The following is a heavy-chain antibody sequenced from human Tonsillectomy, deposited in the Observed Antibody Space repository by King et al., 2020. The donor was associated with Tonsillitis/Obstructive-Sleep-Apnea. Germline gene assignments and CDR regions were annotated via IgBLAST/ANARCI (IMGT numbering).Heavy chain of an antibody. V-gene: IGHV5-51*01. CDR3: ARSCSSNNCFGYYFDY. D-gene: IGHD2-2*01. Sequence: QLVQSGAEVKKPGESLKISCKASGYSFTNYWIGWVRQMPGKGLEWMGIIYPDDSDTRHSPSFRGQVTISADKSTSTASLQWSRLKASDTAMYYCARSCSSNNCFGYYFDYWGQGTLVTVSS. CDR1: GYSFTNYW. CDR2: IYPDDSDT. J-gene: IGHJ4*02.